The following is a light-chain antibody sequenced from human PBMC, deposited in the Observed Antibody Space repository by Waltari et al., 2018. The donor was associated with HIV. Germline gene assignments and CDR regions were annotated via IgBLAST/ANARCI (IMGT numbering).Light chain of an antibody. CDR2: EVS. CDR3: SSYISTTTL. J-gene: IGLJ1*01. CDR1: SSDLGHYKY. V-gene: IGLV2-14*01. Sequence: QSAPTQPASASGSPGQSITISCTGTSSDLGHYKYASWYQQPPGKAPKLMIYEVSNRPSGVSNRFSGSKSGNTASLTISGLQAEDEADYYCSSYISTTTLFGTGTKVTVL.